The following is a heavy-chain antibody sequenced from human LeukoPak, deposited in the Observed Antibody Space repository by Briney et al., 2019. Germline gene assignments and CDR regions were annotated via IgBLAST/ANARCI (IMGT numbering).Heavy chain of an antibody. D-gene: IGHD2-15*01. CDR3: ARDWGYCSGGSCYSFDY. CDR2: ISYDGSNK. CDR1: GFTFSSYA. Sequence: PGRSLRLSCAAPGFTFSSYAMHWVRQAPGKGLEWVAVISYDGSNKYYADSVKGRFTISRDNSKNTLHLQMNSLRAEDTAVYYCARDWGYCSGGSCYSFDYWGQGTLVTVSS. V-gene: IGHV3-30*04. J-gene: IGHJ4*02.